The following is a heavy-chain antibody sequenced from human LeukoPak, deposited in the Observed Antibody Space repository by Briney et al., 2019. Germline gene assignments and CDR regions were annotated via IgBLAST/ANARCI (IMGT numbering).Heavy chain of an antibody. CDR2: IKQDGSEK. V-gene: IGHV3-7*01. Sequence: GGSLRLSCAASGFTFSSYWMSWVRRAPGKGLEWVANIKQDGSEKYYVDSVKGRFAISRDNAKNSLYLQMNSLRAEDTAVYYCATRKRGYSYGFDYWGQGTLVTVSS. CDR3: ATRKRGYSYGFDY. D-gene: IGHD5-18*01. J-gene: IGHJ4*02. CDR1: GFTFSSYW.